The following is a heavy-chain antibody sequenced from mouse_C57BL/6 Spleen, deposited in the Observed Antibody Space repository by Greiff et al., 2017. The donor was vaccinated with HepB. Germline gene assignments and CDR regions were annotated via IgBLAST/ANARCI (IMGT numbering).Heavy chain of an antibody. CDR3: TSLYYGSFDY. V-gene: IGHV1-15*01. D-gene: IGHD1-1*01. CDR2: IDPETGGT. Sequence: QVQLQQSGAELVRPGASVTLSCKASGYTFTDYEMHWVKQTPVHGLEWIGAIDPETGGTAYNQKFKGKAILTADKSSSTAYMELRSLTSEDSAVYYCTSLYYGSFDYWCQGTTLTVSS. J-gene: IGHJ2*01. CDR1: GYTFTDYE.